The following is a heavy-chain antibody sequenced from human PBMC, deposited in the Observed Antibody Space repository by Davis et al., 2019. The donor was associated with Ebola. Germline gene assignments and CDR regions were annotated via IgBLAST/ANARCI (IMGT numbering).Heavy chain of an antibody. V-gene: IGHV4-31*03. CDR1: GGSIGSGGYY. J-gene: IGHJ4*02. CDR3: ASSPYISGYYGYYFDY. Sequence: PSETLSLTCTVSGGSIGSGGYYWSWIRQHPGKGLEWIGYIYYSGSTYYNPSLESRVTISLDTSKNQFSLRLGSVTAADTAVYYCASSPYISGYYGYYFDYWGQGTLVTVSS. D-gene: IGHD3-22*01. CDR2: IYYSGST.